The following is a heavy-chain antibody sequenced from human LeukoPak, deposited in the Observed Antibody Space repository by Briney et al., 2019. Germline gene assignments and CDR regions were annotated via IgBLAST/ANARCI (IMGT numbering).Heavy chain of an antibody. CDR3: ATDIAVAGPFDY. Sequence: GGSLRLSCAASGFTFSSYGMHWVRQAPGKGLGWVAVISYDGSNKYYADSVKGRFTISRDNSKHTLYLQMNSLRAEDTAVYYCATDIAVAGPFDYWGQGTLVTVSS. D-gene: IGHD6-19*01. J-gene: IGHJ4*02. CDR1: GFTFSSYG. V-gene: IGHV3-30*03. CDR2: ISYDGSNK.